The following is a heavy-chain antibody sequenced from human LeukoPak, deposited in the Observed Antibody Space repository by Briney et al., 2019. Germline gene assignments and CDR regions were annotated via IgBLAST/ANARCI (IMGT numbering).Heavy chain of an antibody. Sequence: SETLSLTCTVSGGSISYYYWSWIRHPPGKGLEWIGYIYYSGSTKYNPSLKSQITISVDTSKNQFSLKLSSVTAADTAMYYCARQGNGDLYYFDYWGQGTLVTVSS. V-gene: IGHV4-59*08. CDR3: ARQGNGDLYYFDY. J-gene: IGHJ4*02. CDR2: IYYSGST. CDR1: GGSISYYY. D-gene: IGHD4-17*01.